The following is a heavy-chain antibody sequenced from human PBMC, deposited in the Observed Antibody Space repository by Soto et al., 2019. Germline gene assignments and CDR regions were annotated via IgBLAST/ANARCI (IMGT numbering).Heavy chain of an antibody. Sequence: GGFLRLSCAASGFTVSSNCMSWVRQAPGKGLEWVSVIYSGGSTYYADSVKGRFTISRHNSKNTLYPQINSLRAEDTAVYYCARVTAAAGTYLYYYYYMDVWGKGTTVTVSS. D-gene: IGHD6-13*01. J-gene: IGHJ6*03. CDR2: IYSGGST. CDR3: ARVTAAAGTYLYYYYYMDV. CDR1: GFTVSSNC. V-gene: IGHV3-53*04.